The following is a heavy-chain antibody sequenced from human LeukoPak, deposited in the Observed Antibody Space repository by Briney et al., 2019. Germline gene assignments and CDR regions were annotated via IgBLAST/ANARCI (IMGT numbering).Heavy chain of an antibody. J-gene: IGHJ6*02. CDR1: GFTFSSCA. D-gene: IGHD3-10*01. V-gene: IGHV3-30-3*01. CDR2: ISYDGSNK. Sequence: GGSLRLSCAASGFTFSSCAMHWVRQAPGKGLEWVAVISYDGSNKYYADSVKGRFTISRDNSKNTLYLQMNSLRAEDTAVYYCAREFQTPITDYYYYGMDVWGQGTTVTVSS. CDR3: AREFQTPITDYYYYGMDV.